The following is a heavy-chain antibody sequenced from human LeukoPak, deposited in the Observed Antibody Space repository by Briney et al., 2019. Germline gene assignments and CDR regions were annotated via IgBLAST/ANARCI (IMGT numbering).Heavy chain of an antibody. CDR2: IWYDGSNK. CDR1: GFTFSSYG. CDR3: ARRAITFGGVIVNDYYYGMDV. Sequence: GGSLRLSCAASGFTFSSYGMHWVRQALGKGLEWVAVIWYDGSNKYYADSVKGRFTISRDNSKNTLYLQMNSLRAEDTAVYYCARRAITFGGVIVNDYYYGMDVWGKGTTVTVSS. J-gene: IGHJ6*04. D-gene: IGHD3-16*02. V-gene: IGHV3-33*01.